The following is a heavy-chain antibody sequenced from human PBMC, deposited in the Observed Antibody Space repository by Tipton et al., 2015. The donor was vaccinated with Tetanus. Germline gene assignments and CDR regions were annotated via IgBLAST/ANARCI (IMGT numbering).Heavy chain of an antibody. CDR3: AKAQGHVHRDVVNVDDALEI. CDR1: GFTFSNYA. CDR2: LDGSGSNT. V-gene: IGHV3-23*05. D-gene: IGHD2-21*01. J-gene: IGHJ3*02. Sequence: SLRLSCAGSGFTFSNYAISWVRQAAGKGLEWVSGLDGSGSNTYYATTVKGRFTISRDNSKNTLFLHMNSLRAEDTAFYYCAKAQGHVHRDVVNVDDALEIWGQGTMVTVSS.